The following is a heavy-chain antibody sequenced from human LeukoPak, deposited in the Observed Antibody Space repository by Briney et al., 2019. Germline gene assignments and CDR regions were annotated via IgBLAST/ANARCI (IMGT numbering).Heavy chain of an antibody. J-gene: IGHJ4*02. CDR1: DSSMIIPYY. CDR3: ARVEIVVVPAAIRD. D-gene: IGHD2-2*02. CDR2: IYHSGIT. Sequence: SDTLSLTCTVSDSSMIIPYYWGGIRQPPGKGLEWIASIYHSGITYYNPSLKSRVTMSVDTSKNHFSLKLSSVTAADTAVYYCARVEIVVVPAAIRDWGQGTLVTVSS. V-gene: IGHV4-38-2*02.